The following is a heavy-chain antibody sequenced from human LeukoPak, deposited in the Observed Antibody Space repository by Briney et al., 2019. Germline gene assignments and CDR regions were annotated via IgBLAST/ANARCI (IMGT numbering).Heavy chain of an antibody. V-gene: IGHV3-33*01. CDR3: ARVFCSSTSCYFLDAFDI. Sequence: GGSLRLSCAASGFTFSSYGMHWVRQAPGKGLEWAAVIWYDGSNKYYADSVKGRLTISRDNSKNTLYLQMNSLRAEDTAVYYCARVFCSSTSCYFLDAFDIWGQGTMVTVSS. CDR1: GFTFSSYG. CDR2: IWYDGSNK. J-gene: IGHJ3*02. D-gene: IGHD2-2*01.